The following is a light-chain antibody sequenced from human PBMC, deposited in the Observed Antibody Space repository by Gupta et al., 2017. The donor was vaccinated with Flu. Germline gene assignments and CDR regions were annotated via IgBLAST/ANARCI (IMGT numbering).Light chain of an antibody. CDR3: QQDEVCPHIT. J-gene: IGKJ3*01. CDR1: EDIKNY. CDR2: DAS. Sequence: SSLFASLGDSGTITCQANEDIKNYLNWYKQKAGKAPKLLIYDASNWEAGVTSRFSGSGFGRDFALTINSRQQEDVGLYYCQQDEVCPHITFGHGTTVDFK. V-gene: IGKV1-33*01.